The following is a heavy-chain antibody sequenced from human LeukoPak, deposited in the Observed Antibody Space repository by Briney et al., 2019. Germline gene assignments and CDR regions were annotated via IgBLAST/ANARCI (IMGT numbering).Heavy chain of an antibody. CDR2: IRGAGGGT. Sequence: GGSLRLSCAASGFTFSNYAMSWVRLAPGRGLEWVSSIRGAGGGTFYADSVKGRFTVSRDNSKNTLYLQMHSLRVGDTAVYYCGRDPNGDYIGAFDFRGRGTLVSVSS. D-gene: IGHD4-17*01. V-gene: IGHV3-23*01. J-gene: IGHJ3*01. CDR1: GFTFSNYA. CDR3: GRDPNGDYIGAFDF.